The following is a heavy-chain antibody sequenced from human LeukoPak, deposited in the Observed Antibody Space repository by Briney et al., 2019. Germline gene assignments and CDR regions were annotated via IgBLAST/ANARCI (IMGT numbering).Heavy chain of an antibody. V-gene: IGHV3-11*04. D-gene: IGHD3-10*02. CDR2: ISSSGSTI. J-gene: IGHJ6*04. CDR3: AELGITMIGGV. Sequence: GGALRLSCAASGFTFSDYYMSWIRQAPGKGLERVSYISSSGSTIYYADSVNGRFTISRDNAKNSLYLQMNSLRAEDTAVYYCAELGITMIGGVWGKGTTVTISS. CDR1: GFTFSDYY.